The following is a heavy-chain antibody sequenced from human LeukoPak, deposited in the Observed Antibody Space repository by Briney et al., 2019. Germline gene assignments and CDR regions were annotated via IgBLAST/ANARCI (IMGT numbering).Heavy chain of an antibody. D-gene: IGHD1-20*01. CDR3: ARGNARYNWNYVVY. Sequence: ASVKVSCTASGYTFTSYDINWVRQATGQGLEWMGWMNPNSGNTGYAQKFQGRVTMTRNTSISTAYMELSSLRSEDTAVYYCARGNARYNWNYVVYWGQGTLVTVSS. J-gene: IGHJ4*02. CDR1: GYTFTSYD. CDR2: MNPNSGNT. V-gene: IGHV1-8*01.